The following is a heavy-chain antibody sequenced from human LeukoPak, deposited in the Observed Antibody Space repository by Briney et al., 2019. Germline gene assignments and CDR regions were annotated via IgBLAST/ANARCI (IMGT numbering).Heavy chain of an antibody. Sequence: GGSLRLSCAASGLTFSSYGMNWVRQAPGKGLEWVSGISVSGDGTFYADSVRGRFTISRDNSKNTLYLQMNSLRAEDTALYYCAKGWVGESLFDCLGQGTLVTVSS. J-gene: IGHJ4*02. CDR1: GLTFSSYG. V-gene: IGHV3-23*01. CDR3: AKGWVGESLFDC. CDR2: ISVSGDGT. D-gene: IGHD3-10*01.